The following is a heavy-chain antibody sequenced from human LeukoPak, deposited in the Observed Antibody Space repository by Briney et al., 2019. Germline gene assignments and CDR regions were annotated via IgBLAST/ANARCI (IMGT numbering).Heavy chain of an antibody. J-gene: IGHJ4*02. Sequence: ASVKVSCKASGYTFTSYYMHWVRQAPGQGLEWMGTINPSGGSTSYAQKFQGRVTMTRDTSTSTVYMELSSLRSEDTAVYYCARGIEYYDILTGYEPPDYWGQGTLVTVSS. CDR3: ARGIEYYDILTGYEPPDY. CDR2: INPSGGST. D-gene: IGHD3-9*01. V-gene: IGHV1-46*03. CDR1: GYTFTSYY.